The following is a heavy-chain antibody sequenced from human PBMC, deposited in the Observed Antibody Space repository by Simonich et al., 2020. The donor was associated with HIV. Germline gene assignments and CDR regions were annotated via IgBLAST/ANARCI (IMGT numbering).Heavy chain of an antibody. CDR2: HFPGDSEP. CDR3: VRHRGVAAAGTPGDY. Sequence: EVQLVQSGAEVKKPGESLKISCKGSGYSFTSYWIGWVRQMPGKGLEWMGIHFPGDSEPGDSPSVQGQVTISADKSISTAYLQWSSLKASDTAMYYCVRHRGVAAAGTPGDYWGQGTLVTVSS. CDR1: GYSFTSYW. D-gene: IGHD6-13*01. J-gene: IGHJ4*02. V-gene: IGHV5-51*01.